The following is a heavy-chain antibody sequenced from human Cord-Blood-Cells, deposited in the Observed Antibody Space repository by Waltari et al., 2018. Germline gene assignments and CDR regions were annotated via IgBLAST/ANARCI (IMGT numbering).Heavy chain of an antibody. J-gene: IGHJ4*02. Sequence: QVQLVQSGAEVKKPGASAKVSCKASGYTFTGYYMHWVRQAPGQGLEWMGWINPNSGGTNYAQKFQGRVTMTRDTSISTAYMELSRLRSDDTAVYYCAVTYYDYVWGSYRYDYWGQGTLVTVSS. CDR3: AVTYYDYVWGSYRYDY. CDR2: INPNSGGT. D-gene: IGHD3-16*02. CDR1: GYTFTGYY. V-gene: IGHV1-2*02.